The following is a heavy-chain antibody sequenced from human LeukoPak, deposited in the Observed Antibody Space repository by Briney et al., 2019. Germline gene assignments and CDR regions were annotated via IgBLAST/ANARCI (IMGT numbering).Heavy chain of an antibody. CDR3: AKDPQPWLGAFDI. J-gene: IGHJ3*02. CDR2: VCYDGTKT. CDR1: GFTFSNFA. V-gene: IGHV3-33*06. D-gene: IGHD5-18*01. Sequence: PGGSLRLSCAASGFTFSNFAMHWVRQAPGKGLEWVAIVCYDGTKTYYVDSVDGRFTISRDNSKNTLYLQMNNLRADDTAAYYCAKDPQPWLGAFDIRSQGTMVTVS.